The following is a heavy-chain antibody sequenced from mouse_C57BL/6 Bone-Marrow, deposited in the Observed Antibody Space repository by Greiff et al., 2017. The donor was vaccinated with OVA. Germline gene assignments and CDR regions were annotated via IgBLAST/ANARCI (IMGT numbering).Heavy chain of an antibody. D-gene: IGHD2-3*01. Sequence: QVQLQQSGAEVVRPGASVKLSCKASGYTFTDHYINWVKQRPGQGLEWISRIYPGSGNTYYNEKFKGKATLTAEKSSNTAYMQLSSLTSEDSAVYFCARDDGDFIAHGGEGTALTVS. CDR2: IYPGSGNT. CDR1: GYTFTDHY. CDR3: ARDDGDFIAH. V-gene: IGHV1-76*01. J-gene: IGHJ2*01.